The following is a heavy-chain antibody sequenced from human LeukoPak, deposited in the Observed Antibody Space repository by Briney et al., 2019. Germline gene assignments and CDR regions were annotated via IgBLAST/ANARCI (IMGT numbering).Heavy chain of an antibody. CDR3: ARAPRSYSSSWYGMAPDY. Sequence: GGSLRLSCAASGFTFSSYAMHWVRQAPGKGLEWVAVISYDGSNKYYADSVKGRFTISRDNSKNTLYLQMNSLRAEDTAVYYCARAPRSYSSSWYGMAPDYWGQGTLVTVSS. V-gene: IGHV3-30*04. D-gene: IGHD6-13*01. CDR2: ISYDGSNK. J-gene: IGHJ4*02. CDR1: GFTFSSYA.